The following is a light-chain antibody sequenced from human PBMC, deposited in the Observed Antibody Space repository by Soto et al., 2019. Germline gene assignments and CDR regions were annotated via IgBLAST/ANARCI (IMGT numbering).Light chain of an antibody. Sequence: QSVLTQPPSASGTPGQRVTISCSGSSSNIGAGYDVHWYQLLPGTAPKLLIYGNSNRPSGVPDRFSGSKSGTSASLAITGLQAEDEADYSCQSFDSSLSGYVFGTGTKVTVL. CDR2: GNS. V-gene: IGLV1-40*01. J-gene: IGLJ1*01. CDR3: QSFDSSLSGYV. CDR1: SSNIGAGYD.